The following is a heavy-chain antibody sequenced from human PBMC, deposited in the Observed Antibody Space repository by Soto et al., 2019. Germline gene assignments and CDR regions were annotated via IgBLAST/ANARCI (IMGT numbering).Heavy chain of an antibody. CDR3: AKDQGSSWYEIDY. D-gene: IGHD6-13*01. CDR1: GFTFSNYW. V-gene: IGHV3-74*01. CDR2: INDQGSSP. Sequence: PGGSLRLSCAASGFTFSNYWMYWVRQAPGKGLVWVSRINDQGSSPTYADSVKGRFTISRDNSKNTLYLQMNSLRAEDTAVYYCAKDQGSSWYEIDYWGQGTLVTVSS. J-gene: IGHJ4*02.